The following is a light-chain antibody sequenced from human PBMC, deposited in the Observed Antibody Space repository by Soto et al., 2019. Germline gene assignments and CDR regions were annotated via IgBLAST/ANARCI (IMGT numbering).Light chain of an antibody. V-gene: IGLV2-23*01. CDR3: CSYAGGAPFLF. CDR1: SGDVGGYNL. J-gene: IGLJ2*01. Sequence: QSALTQPASVSGSPGQSITISCTGTSGDVGGYNLVSWYLQHPGKVPKLLIYEDYRRPSGVSTRFSASKSGNTASLTISGLQAEDDAHYYCCSYAGGAPFLFFGGGTKLTVL. CDR2: EDY.